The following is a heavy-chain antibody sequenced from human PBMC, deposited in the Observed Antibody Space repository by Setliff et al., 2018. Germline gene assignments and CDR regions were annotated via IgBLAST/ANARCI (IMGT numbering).Heavy chain of an antibody. CDR3: ARVALWNYALYYFDY. Sequence: GASVKVSCKASGYPLTAYYIHWVRQAPGQGLEWMGWISPHTGVTNYAQKFQGRVTMTRDTSISTAYMELSRLRSDDTAVYYCARVALWNYALYYFDYWGQGTLVTVSS. CDR1: GYPLTAYY. J-gene: IGHJ4*02. V-gene: IGHV1-2*02. CDR2: ISPHTGVT. D-gene: IGHD1-7*01.